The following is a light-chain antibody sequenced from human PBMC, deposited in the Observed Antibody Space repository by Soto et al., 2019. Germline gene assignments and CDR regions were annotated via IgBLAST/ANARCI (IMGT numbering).Light chain of an antibody. CDR2: DAS. CDR1: QGMSSA. Sequence: AIQLTQSPSSLSASVGDRVTITCRASQGMSSAVAWYQQKPGKAPKLLIYDASSLESGVPSRFSGSGSGTDVTLTISSLQPQDLATYYCQQFNSYPTFCQGTRLEIK. V-gene: IGKV1-13*02. CDR3: QQFNSYPT. J-gene: IGKJ5*01.